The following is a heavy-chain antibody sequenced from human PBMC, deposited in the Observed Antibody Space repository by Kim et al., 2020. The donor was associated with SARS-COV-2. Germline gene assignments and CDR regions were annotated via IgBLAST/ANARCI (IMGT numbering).Heavy chain of an antibody. D-gene: IGHD3-16*01. CDR3: AKHEYMGAIAWGDVLDY. Sequence: GGSLRLSCAASGFTFSSNAMTWVRQAPGKGLEWVSSSTSGGDGTHYADSVKGRFTISRDNSENTLYLQMNNLRADDTAVYYCAKHEYMGAIAWGDVLDYWGQGTLVTVSS. CDR1: GFTFSSNA. CDR2: STSGGDGT. J-gene: IGHJ4*02. V-gene: IGHV3-23*01.